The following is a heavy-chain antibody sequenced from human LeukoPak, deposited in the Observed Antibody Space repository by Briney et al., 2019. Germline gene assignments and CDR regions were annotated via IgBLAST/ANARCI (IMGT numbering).Heavy chain of an antibody. CDR3: AGGDGYNYPFDY. CDR1: GGSISSYD. D-gene: IGHD5-24*01. V-gene: IGHV4-59*01. CDR2: IYYSGST. Sequence: SETLSLTCTVSGGSISSYDWSWIRQPPGKGLEWIGYIYYSGSTNYNPSLKSRVTISVDTSKNQFSLKLSSVTAADTAVYYCAGGDGYNYPFDYWGQGTLVTVSS. J-gene: IGHJ4*02.